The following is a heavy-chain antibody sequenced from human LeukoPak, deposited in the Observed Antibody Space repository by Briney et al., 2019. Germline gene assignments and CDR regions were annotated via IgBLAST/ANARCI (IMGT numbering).Heavy chain of an antibody. CDR3: VREEGP. J-gene: IGHJ5*02. CDR1: GFIFDDYT. Sequence: GGSLRLSCAASGFIFDDYTMHWVRQAPGKGLEWVSLISYSGGSTDYADSVQGRFTISRDNAKNSLYLQMNTLRGEDTAVYYCVREEGPWGQGTLVTVSS. CDR2: ISYSGGST. V-gene: IGHV3-43*01.